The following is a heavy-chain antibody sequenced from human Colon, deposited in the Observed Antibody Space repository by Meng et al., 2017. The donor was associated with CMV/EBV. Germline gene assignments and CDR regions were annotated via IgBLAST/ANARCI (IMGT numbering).Heavy chain of an antibody. CDR2: KNPNRGNT. D-gene: IGHD5-12*01. J-gene: IGHJ4*02. CDR3: ARGGLKDRGYDFGFDY. V-gene: IGHV1-8*01. Sequence: YNLPSHYVDWVRQANGQRHGPSGWKNPNRGNTGYGQKFQGTVTLTTNTSISTAYMERSSLRSEDTAVYYCARGGLKDRGYDFGFDYWGQGALVTVSS. CDR1: YNLPSHY.